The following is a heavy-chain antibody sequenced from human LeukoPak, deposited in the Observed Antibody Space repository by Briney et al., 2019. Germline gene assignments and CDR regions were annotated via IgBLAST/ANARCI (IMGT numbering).Heavy chain of an antibody. V-gene: IGHV4-39*01. CDR3: ARQLNRYDTLTGDYPSTFDS. CDR2: IYYSGST. Sequence: PSETLSLTCTVSGGSISSSSYYWGWIRQPPGKGLEWIGSIYYSGSTYYNPSLKSRVTISVDTSKNQFSLKLTSVTAADTAVYYCARQLNRYDTLTGDYPSTFDSWGQGTLVTVSS. CDR1: GGSISSSSYY. J-gene: IGHJ4*02. D-gene: IGHD3-9*01.